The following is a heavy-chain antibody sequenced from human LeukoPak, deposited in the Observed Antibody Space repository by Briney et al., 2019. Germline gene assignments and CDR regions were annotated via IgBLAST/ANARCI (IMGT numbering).Heavy chain of an antibody. CDR1: GLTFSSYG. Sequence: GGSLRLSCAASGLTFSSYGMHWVRQAPGKGLEWVALIWYDGSNKYYADSVKGRFTISRDNSKNTLYLQMNSLRAEDTAVYYCAKDSDLSSSTWFDPWGQGTLVTVSS. CDR2: IWYDGSNK. D-gene: IGHD6-6*01. V-gene: IGHV3-33*06. CDR3: AKDSDLSSSTWFDP. J-gene: IGHJ5*02.